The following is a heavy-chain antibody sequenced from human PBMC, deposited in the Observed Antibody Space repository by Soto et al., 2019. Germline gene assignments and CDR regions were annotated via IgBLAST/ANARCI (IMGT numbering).Heavy chain of an antibody. CDR3: ARVSCSGISCYLTRRYNYYVMDV. CDR1: NGSFSGYY. D-gene: IGHD2-15*01. CDR2: ITHSGGT. J-gene: IGHJ6*02. V-gene: IGHV4-34*01. Sequence: QVQLQQWGAGLLKPSETLSLTCAVYNGSFSGYYWSWVRQSPGKGLEWIGEITHSGGTNYSPSLRRRATISVETSKNHFSLSLNSVTAAATGVYYFARVSCSGISCYLTRRYNYYVMDVWGQGTTVTVSS.